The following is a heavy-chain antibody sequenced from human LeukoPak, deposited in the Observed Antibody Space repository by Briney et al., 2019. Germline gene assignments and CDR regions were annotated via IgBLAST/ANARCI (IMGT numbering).Heavy chain of an antibody. J-gene: IGHJ4*02. Sequence: ASVKVSCKASGHSFSDYSMHWARLAPGQGLEWMGRIDFNSGGTTYAHNFQGRVTMTRDTSINTVYMELSGLTSDDTAVYYCARGGSGSGYLYYFDYWGQGTLVSVPS. CDR3: ARGGSGSGYLYYFDY. CDR2: IDFNSGGT. V-gene: IGHV1-2*06. CDR1: GHSFSDYS. D-gene: IGHD3-10*01.